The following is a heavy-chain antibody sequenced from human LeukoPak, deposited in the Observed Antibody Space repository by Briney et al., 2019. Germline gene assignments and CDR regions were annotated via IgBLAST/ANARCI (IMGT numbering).Heavy chain of an antibody. CDR3: AKGPDRSGYYSLDY. CDR1: GFTFSNYD. Sequence: GGSLRLSCAASGFTFSNYDMHWVRQAPGKGLEWVAIISYDGSNKYFVDSVKGLFTISRDNSKNTLYLQMNSLRAEDTVVYYCAKGPDRSGYYSLDYWGQGTLVTVSS. J-gene: IGHJ4*02. CDR2: ISYDGSNK. D-gene: IGHD3-22*01. V-gene: IGHV3-30*18.